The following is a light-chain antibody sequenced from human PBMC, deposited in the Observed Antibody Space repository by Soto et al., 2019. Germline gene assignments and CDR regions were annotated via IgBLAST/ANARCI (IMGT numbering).Light chain of an antibody. CDR1: SSDVGGYDY. CDR2: EVS. Sequence: QSALTQPASVSGSPGQSITISCTGTSSDVGGYDYVSWYQQHPGKAPKLIIYEVSDRPSGVSNRFSGSKSGNTASLTISGXXXXXXXXXYCTSYTNSDARVFGGGTKL. CDR3: TSYTNSDARV. V-gene: IGLV2-14*01. J-gene: IGLJ2*01.